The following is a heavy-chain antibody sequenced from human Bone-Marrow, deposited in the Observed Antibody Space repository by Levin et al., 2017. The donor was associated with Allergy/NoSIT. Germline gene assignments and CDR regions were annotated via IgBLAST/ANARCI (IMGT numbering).Heavy chain of an antibody. CDR2: INPNSGAT. Sequence: ASVKVSCKASGYTFSDYYMHWVRQAPGQGLEWLGRINPNSGATDYAQKFQGRVTMTSDTSISTVYMHLTRLTSDGTAVYYCARLRRDDGSGTPESDYWGQGTLVTVTS. V-gene: IGHV1-2*06. CDR3: ARLRRDDGSGTPESDY. J-gene: IGHJ4*02. CDR1: GYTFSDYY. D-gene: IGHD5-24*01.